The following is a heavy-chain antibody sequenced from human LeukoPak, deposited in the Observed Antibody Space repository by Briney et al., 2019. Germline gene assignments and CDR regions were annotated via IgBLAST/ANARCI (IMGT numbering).Heavy chain of an antibody. CDR3: ARANSPRAFDI. Sequence: ASVKVSCKASGYTFTSYYMHWVRQAPGQGLEWMGIINPSGGSTSYAQKFQGRVTMTRDMSTSTVYMELSSLRSEDTAVYYCARANSPRAFDIWGRGTMVTVSS. CDR1: GYTFTSYY. V-gene: IGHV1-46*01. CDR2: INPSGGST. J-gene: IGHJ3*02. D-gene: IGHD4-23*01.